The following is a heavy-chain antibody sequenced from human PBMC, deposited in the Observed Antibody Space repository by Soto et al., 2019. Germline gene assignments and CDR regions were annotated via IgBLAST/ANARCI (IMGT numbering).Heavy chain of an antibody. CDR3: ARGGTVITA. CDR2: ISSGNNAI. Sequence: VQLVESGGGLVQPGGSLRLSCAASGFSISTPSMNWVRQAPGKGLEWVSFISSGNNAIYYADSVKGRFKISRDIAKNSVYLQMNSLGAEDTAVYYCARGGTVITAWGQGTRVTVSS. V-gene: IGHV3-48*01. D-gene: IGHD4-4*01. CDR1: GFSISTPS. J-gene: IGHJ5*02.